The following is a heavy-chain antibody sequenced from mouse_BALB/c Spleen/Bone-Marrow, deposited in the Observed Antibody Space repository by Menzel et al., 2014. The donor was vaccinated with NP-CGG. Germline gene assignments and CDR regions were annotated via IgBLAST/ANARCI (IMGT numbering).Heavy chain of an antibody. Sequence: VHLVESGAELVRPGTSVKVSCKASGYAFTDYLMEWLKQRPGQGLEWIGVINPGSGSTNYNEKFKDKATLTADKSSSTAYMQLSSLTSDDSEVYFCARYDGYFDYWGQGTILTVSS. D-gene: IGHD2-3*01. CDR2: INPGSGST. V-gene: IGHV1-54*01. CDR1: GYAFTDYL. CDR3: ARYDGYFDY. J-gene: IGHJ2*01.